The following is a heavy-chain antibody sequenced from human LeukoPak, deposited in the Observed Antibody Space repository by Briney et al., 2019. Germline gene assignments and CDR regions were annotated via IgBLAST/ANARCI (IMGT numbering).Heavy chain of an antibody. D-gene: IGHD3-22*01. V-gene: IGHV3-7*04. CDR3: ARESDSDGFGAFDI. CDR1: GFXFSSYW. CDR2: IKQDGSEK. J-gene: IGHJ3*02. Sequence: GGSLRLSCAASGFXFSSYWMSWVRQAPGKGLEWVGNIKQDGSEKYYVDSVKGRFTISRDKAKNSLYLQMNSLRAEDTTVYYCARESDSDGFGAFDIWGQGTMVTVSS.